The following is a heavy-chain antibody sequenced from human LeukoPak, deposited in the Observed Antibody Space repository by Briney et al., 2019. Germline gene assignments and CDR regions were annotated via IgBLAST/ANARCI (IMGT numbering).Heavy chain of an antibody. J-gene: IGHJ4*02. Sequence: GGSLRLSCAASGFTCSSYWVSWVRQAPGKGLEWVANIKQDGSEKYYVDPVKGRFTISRDNAKNSLYLQMNSLRAEDTAVYYCARIRRGWSQNWDYWGQGTLVTVSS. CDR1: GFTCSSYW. CDR3: ARIRRGWSQNWDY. CDR2: IKQDGSEK. V-gene: IGHV3-7*01. D-gene: IGHD6-19*01.